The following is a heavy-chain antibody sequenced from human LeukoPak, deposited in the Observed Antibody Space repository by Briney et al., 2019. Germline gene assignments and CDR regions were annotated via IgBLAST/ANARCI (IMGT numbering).Heavy chain of an antibody. Sequence: PSETLSLTCTVPGGSVRSGSYYWSWIRQPPGTGLERLGYIYYSGSTNYNPSLRSRVTISVDTSKNQFSLKLSSVTAADTAVYYCARGYYGSGSFFDYWGQGTLVTVSS. V-gene: IGHV4-61*01. CDR2: IYYSGST. D-gene: IGHD3-10*01. J-gene: IGHJ4*02. CDR1: GGSVRSGSYY. CDR3: ARGYYGSGSFFDY.